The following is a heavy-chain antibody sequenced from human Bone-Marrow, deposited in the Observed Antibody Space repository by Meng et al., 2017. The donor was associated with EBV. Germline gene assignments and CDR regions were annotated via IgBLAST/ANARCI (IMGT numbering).Heavy chain of an antibody. CDR2: INPGNGNT. Sequence: VRPVQSGAGVKKPGASVKVSCKPSGYTLTSYAMHWVRQAPGQRLEWMGWINPGNGNTKYSQKFQGRVTITRDTSASTAYMELSSLRPEDTAVYYCARLDYFDYWGQGTLVTVSS. CDR3: ARLDYFDY. CDR1: GYTLTSYA. V-gene: IGHV1-3*01. J-gene: IGHJ4*02.